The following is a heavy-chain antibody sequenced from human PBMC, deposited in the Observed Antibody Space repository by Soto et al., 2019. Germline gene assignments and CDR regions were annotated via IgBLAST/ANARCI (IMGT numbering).Heavy chain of an antibody. D-gene: IGHD4-4*01. CDR1: GYTFTSYY. Sequence: ASVKVSCKASGYTFTSYYMHWVRQAPGQGLEWMGIINPSGGSTSYAQKFQGRVTMTRDTSTSTVYMELSSLRSEDTAVYYCARVLYLTTGFHYYYYYGMDVWGQGTTVTVSS. V-gene: IGHV1-46*01. J-gene: IGHJ6*02. CDR2: INPSGGST. CDR3: ARVLYLTTGFHYYYYYGMDV.